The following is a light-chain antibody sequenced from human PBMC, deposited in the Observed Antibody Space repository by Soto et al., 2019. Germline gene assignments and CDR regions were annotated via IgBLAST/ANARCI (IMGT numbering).Light chain of an antibody. CDR2: LNSDGSH. CDR1: SGHSSYA. Sequence: QSVLTQSPSASASLGASVKLTCTLSSGHSSYAIAWHQQQPKKGPRYLMKLNSDGSHSKGDGIPDRFSGSSSGAERYLTISSLQSEDEADYYCQTWGTGIQLFGGGTKVTVL. J-gene: IGLJ3*02. V-gene: IGLV4-69*01. CDR3: QTWGTGIQL.